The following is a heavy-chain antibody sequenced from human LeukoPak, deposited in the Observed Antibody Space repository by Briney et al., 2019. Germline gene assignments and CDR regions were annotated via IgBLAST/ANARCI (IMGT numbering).Heavy chain of an antibody. CDR2: IKSKTDGGTT. D-gene: IGHD3-10*01. J-gene: IGHJ3*02. Sequence: TGGSLRLSCAASGFTFSNAWMSWVRQAPGKGLEWVGRIKSKTDGGTTDYAAPVKGRFTISRDDSKNTLYLQMNSLKTEDTAVYYCTTGGDLLLWFGEAGDAFDIWGQGTMVTVSS. V-gene: IGHV3-15*01. CDR3: TTGGDLLLWFGEAGDAFDI. CDR1: GFTFSNAW.